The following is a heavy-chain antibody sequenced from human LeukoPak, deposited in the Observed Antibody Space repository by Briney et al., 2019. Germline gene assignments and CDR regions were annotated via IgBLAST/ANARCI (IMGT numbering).Heavy chain of an antibody. CDR3: VRESEYYFDHSASFDY. D-gene: IGHD3-22*01. V-gene: IGHV3-30-3*01. J-gene: IGHJ4*02. CDR1: GFTFTAYL. CDR2: MSSDGNAM. Sequence: GSLRLSCAASGFTFTAYLIHWVRQAPGKGLEWVAVMSSDGNAMFYAGSVKGRFTISRDNSKNTLYLQMNSLRAEDTAVYYCVRESEYYFDHSASFDYWGQGTLVTVSS.